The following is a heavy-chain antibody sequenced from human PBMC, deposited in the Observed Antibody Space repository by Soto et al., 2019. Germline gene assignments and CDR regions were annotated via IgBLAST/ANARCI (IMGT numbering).Heavy chain of an antibody. J-gene: IGHJ6*02. V-gene: IGHV4-59*01. Sequence: SETLSLTCTVSGGSISSYYWSWIRQPPGKGLEWIGYIYYSGSTNYNPSLKSRVTISVDTSKNQFSLKLSSVTAADTAVYYCARAVSFYDGMDVWGQGTTVT. D-gene: IGHD2-8*01. CDR1: GGSISSYY. CDR3: ARAVSFYDGMDV. CDR2: IYYSGST.